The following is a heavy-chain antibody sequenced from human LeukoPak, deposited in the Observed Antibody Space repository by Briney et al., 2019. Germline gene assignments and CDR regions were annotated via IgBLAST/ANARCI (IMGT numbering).Heavy chain of an antibody. Sequence: SETLSLTCAVSGGSISSSNWWSWVRQPPGKGLEWIGEIYHSGSANYNPSLKSRVTISVDKSKNQFSLWLSSVTAADTAVYYCASAGHDGIGYKVCWGQGTLVTVSS. CDR2: IYHSGSA. D-gene: IGHD3-22*01. J-gene: IGHJ4*02. V-gene: IGHV4-4*02. CDR1: GGSISSSNW. CDR3: ASAGHDGIGYKVC.